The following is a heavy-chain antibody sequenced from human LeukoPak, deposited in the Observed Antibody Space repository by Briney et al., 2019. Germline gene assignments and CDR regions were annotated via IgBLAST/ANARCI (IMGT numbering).Heavy chain of an antibody. CDR3: AKDREQLAKYYYYYMDV. D-gene: IGHD6-6*01. CDR2: IRYDGSNK. CDR1: GFTFSSYG. Sequence: PGGSLRLSCAASGFTFSSYGMHWVRQAPGKGLEWVAFIRYDGSNKYYADSVKGRFTISRDNSKNTLYLQMNSLRAEDTAVYYCAKDREQLAKYYYYYMDVWGKGTTVTISS. V-gene: IGHV3-30*02. J-gene: IGHJ6*03.